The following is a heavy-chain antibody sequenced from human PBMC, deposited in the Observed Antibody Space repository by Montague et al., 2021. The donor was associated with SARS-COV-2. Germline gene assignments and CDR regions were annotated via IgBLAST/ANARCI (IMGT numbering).Heavy chain of an antibody. CDR1: GGFISSGGYY. D-gene: IGHD6-13*01. CDR2: IYYSGST. J-gene: IGHJ4*02. V-gene: IGHV4-31*03. Sequence: TLSLTCTVSGGFISSGGYYWSWIRQHPGKGLVWIGYIYYSGSTYYNPSLKSRVTISVDTSKNQFSLKLSSVTAADTAVYYCARDVGWYSSSWFDYWGQGTMVTVSS. CDR3: ARDVGWYSSSWFDY.